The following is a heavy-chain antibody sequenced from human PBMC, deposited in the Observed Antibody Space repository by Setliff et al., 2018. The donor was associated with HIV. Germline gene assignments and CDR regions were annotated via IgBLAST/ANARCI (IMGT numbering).Heavy chain of an antibody. Sequence: PGGSLRLSCAASGFTFSTYGMHWVRQAPGKGLEWLAVIWYDGSNKYYADSVKGRFTITRDISKNTLDLQMNSLRVDDTAVYYCAKGSGFYDYWGQGTLVTVPQ. V-gene: IGHV3-33*06. J-gene: IGHJ4*02. D-gene: IGHD3-22*01. CDR2: IWYDGSNK. CDR3: AKGSGFYDY. CDR1: GFTFSTYG.